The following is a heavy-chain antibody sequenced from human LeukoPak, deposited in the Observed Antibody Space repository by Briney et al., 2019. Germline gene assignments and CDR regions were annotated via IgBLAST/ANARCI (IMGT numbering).Heavy chain of an antibody. CDR3: AAPYCSSTSCHGGHYYYGMDV. V-gene: IGHV1-58*02. CDR1: GFTFTSSA. CDR2: IVVGSGNT. Sequence: SVTVSFTASGFTFTSSAMQWLRQPRGQRHEWIGCIVVGSGNTNYAQKFQERVTITSDMSTSTAYMELSSLRSEDTAVYYGAAPYCSSTSCHGGHYYYGMDVWGQGTTVTVSS. J-gene: IGHJ6*02. D-gene: IGHD2-2*01.